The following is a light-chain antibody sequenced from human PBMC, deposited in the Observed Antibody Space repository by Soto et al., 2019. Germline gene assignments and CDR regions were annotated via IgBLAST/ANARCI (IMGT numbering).Light chain of an antibody. J-gene: IGLJ3*02. CDR2: GNS. Sequence: QSVLTQPPSVSGAPGQRVTFSCTGSSSNIGAGHDVHWYQHLPGTAPKLLIPGNSNRPSGVPDRFSGSKSGTSASLAITGLQAEDEADYYCQSYDSALSGWVFGGGTKLTVL. V-gene: IGLV1-40*01. CDR3: QSYDSALSGWV. CDR1: SSNIGAGHD.